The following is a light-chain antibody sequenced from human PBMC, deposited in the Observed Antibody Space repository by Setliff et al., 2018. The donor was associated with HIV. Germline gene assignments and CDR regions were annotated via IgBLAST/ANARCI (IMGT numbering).Light chain of an antibody. J-gene: IGLJ3*02. Sequence: QSVLTQPPSASATPGQRVTISCSGSRSNIGTNTVTWYQHIPGTAPKLLIYSDNQRPSGVPDRFSASKSGTSASLAISGLQSEDEADYYCVSWDDSLVFGGGTQLTVL. CDR1: RSNIGTNT. V-gene: IGLV1-44*01. CDR3: VSWDDSLV. CDR2: SDN.